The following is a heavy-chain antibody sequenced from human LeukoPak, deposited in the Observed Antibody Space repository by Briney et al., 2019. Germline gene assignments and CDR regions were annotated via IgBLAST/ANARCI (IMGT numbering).Heavy chain of an antibody. J-gene: IGHJ4*02. Sequence: SETLSLTCTVSGGSISYYYWSWIRQPPGKGLEWIAYIHYSGHTNYNPSLKSRVTISLDTSKNQFSLKLTSVTAADTALYYCARQQLPDGTYYFDYWGREPWSPSPQ. V-gene: IGHV4-59*01. CDR1: GGSISYYY. D-gene: IGHD6-13*01. CDR3: ARQQLPDGTYYFDY. CDR2: IHYSGHT.